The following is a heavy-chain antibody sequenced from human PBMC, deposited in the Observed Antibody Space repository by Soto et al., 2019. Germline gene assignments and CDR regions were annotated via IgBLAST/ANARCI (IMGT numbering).Heavy chain of an antibody. Sequence: ASLKVSCKASGYTFNSYGISWVRQAPGQGLEWMGWISAYNGNTNYAQKLQGRVTMTTDTSTGTAYMELRSLRSDDTAVYYCARDCGYCSSTSTEGSFDYWGQGTLVTVSS. CDR2: ISAYNGNT. D-gene: IGHD2-2*03. CDR1: GYTFNSYG. V-gene: IGHV1-18*01. CDR3: ARDCGYCSSTSTEGSFDY. J-gene: IGHJ4*02.